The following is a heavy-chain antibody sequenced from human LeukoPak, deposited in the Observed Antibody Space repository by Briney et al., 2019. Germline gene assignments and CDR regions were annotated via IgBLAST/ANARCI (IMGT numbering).Heavy chain of an antibody. CDR3: AKDRANAWSSDY. Sequence: GGSLRLSCAASGFAFSTYALHWVRRAPGKGLEWVSAIGTGGDTYYADSVKGRFTISRDNSKNTLYLQMKSLRAEDTAVYYCAKDRANAWSSDYWGQGTLVTVSS. D-gene: IGHD3-10*01. CDR2: IGTGGDT. V-gene: IGHV3-47*02. J-gene: IGHJ4*02. CDR1: GFAFSTYA.